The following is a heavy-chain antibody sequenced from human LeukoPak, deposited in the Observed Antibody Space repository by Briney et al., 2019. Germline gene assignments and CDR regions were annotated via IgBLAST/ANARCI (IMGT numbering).Heavy chain of an antibody. CDR2: IIPIFGTA. V-gene: IGHV1-69*05. D-gene: IGHD4-17*01. CDR1: GGTFSSYA. CDR3: ARDSSSTTATIGN. J-gene: IGHJ4*02. Sequence: ASVKVSCKASGGTFSSYAISWVRQAPGQGLEWMGGIIPIFGTANYAQKFQGRVTITTDESTSTAYMELSSLRSEDTAVYYCARDSSSTTATIGNWGQGTLVTVSS.